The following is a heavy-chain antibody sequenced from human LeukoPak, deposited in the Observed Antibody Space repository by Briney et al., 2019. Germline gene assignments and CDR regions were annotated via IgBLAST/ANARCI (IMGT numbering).Heavy chain of an antibody. V-gene: IGHV1-18*01. CDR1: GYTFTSYG. CDR3: ARVGNPEYPLAYYYGMDV. CDR2: ISAYNGNT. D-gene: IGHD2-2*01. J-gene: IGHJ6*02. Sequence: ASVKVSCKASGYTFTSYGISWVRQAPGQGLEWMGWISAYNGNTNYAQKLQGRVTMTTDTSTSTAYMELRSLRSDDTAVYYCARVGNPEYPLAYYYGMDVWGQGTTVTVSS.